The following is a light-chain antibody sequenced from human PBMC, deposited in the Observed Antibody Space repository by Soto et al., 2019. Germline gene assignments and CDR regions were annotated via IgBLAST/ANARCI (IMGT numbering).Light chain of an antibody. CDR1: QSVSNNY. CDR3: QQRYNLPGT. J-gene: IGKJ1*01. Sequence: EIVLTQSPGTLSLSPGERATLSCRASQSVSNNYLAWYQQKPGQAPRLLIYGASTRATGIPARFSGSGSGTDFTLTISSLEPEDSAVYYCQQRYNLPGTFGQGTKVDIK. V-gene: IGKV3-11*01. CDR2: GAS.